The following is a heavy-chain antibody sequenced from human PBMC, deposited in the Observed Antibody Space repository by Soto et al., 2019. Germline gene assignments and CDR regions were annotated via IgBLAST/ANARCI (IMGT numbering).Heavy chain of an antibody. Sequence: PGGSLRLSCAASGFTFNKYWMTWIRQTPGNGLEWVANIKRDGSEKHYVDSVKGRFIISRDNAMNSLYLQMNSLRAEDTGVYYCAGDTKASDFDIWGQGTPVTVSS. J-gene: IGHJ3*02. CDR1: GFTFNKYW. D-gene: IGHD2-2*01. V-gene: IGHV3-7*01. CDR3: AGDTKASDFDI. CDR2: IKRDGSEK.